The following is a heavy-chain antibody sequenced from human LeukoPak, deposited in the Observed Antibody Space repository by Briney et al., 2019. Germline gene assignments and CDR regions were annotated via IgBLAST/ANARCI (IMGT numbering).Heavy chain of an antibody. CDR2: ISAYNGNT. Sequence: ASVKVSCKASGYTFTSYGISWVRQAPGQGLEWMGWISAYNGNTNYAQKLQGRGTMTTDTSTSTAYMELRSLRSDDTAVYYCARDPGCGGDCYDFDYWGQGTLVTVSS. CDR1: GYTFTSYG. D-gene: IGHD2-21*02. J-gene: IGHJ4*02. V-gene: IGHV1-18*01. CDR3: ARDPGCGGDCYDFDY.